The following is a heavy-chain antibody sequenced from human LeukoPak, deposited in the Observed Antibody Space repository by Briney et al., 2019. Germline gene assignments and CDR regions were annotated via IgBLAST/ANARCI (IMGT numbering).Heavy chain of an antibody. D-gene: IGHD6-19*01. CDR2: IYNSGST. CDR1: GGSISSRSYY. Sequence: SETLSLTCTVSGGSISSRSYYWGWIRQPPGKGLEWIGCIYNSGSTYYNPSLKSRVTISVDTSKNQCSLKFSSVTAADTAVYYCAVAAVDDAFDIWGQGTMVTVSS. CDR3: AVAAVDDAFDI. J-gene: IGHJ3*02. V-gene: IGHV4-39*01.